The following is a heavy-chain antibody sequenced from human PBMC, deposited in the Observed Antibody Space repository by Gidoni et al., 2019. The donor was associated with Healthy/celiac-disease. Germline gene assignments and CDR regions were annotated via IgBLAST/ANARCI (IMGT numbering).Heavy chain of an antibody. Sequence: EVQLLESGGGLVQPGGSLRLSCAASGFPFSSYAMSWVRQAPGKGLEWVSAISGSGGSTYYADSVKGRFTISRDNSKNTLYLQMNSLRAEDTAVYYCAKTQGIVVVIPHYFDYWGQGTLVTVSS. CDR1: GFPFSSYA. J-gene: IGHJ4*02. CDR2: ISGSGGST. V-gene: IGHV3-23*01. D-gene: IGHD3-22*01. CDR3: AKTQGIVVVIPHYFDY.